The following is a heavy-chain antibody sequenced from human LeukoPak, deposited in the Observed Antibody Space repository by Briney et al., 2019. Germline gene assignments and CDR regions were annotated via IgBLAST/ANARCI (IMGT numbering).Heavy chain of an antibody. CDR1: GXSFTTYW. CDR2: IYPGDSDA. CDR3: ARQRRVDYGDP. Sequence: PGESLQISFQGSGXSFTTYWIGWVRQMPGKGLEWMWIIYPGDSDARYSPSFQGQVTISADKSISTAYLQWSSLKASDTAMYYCARQRRVDYGDPWGQGTLVTVSS. J-gene: IGHJ5*02. D-gene: IGHD4-17*01. V-gene: IGHV5-51*01.